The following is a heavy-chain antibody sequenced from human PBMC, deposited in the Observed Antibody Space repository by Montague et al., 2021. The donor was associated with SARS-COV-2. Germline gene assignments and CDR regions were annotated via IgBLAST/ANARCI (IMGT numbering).Heavy chain of an antibody. J-gene: IGHJ4*02. CDR1: GFTFDDYA. CDR3: AKDAPEYYYDSSGSPADY. Sequence: GSLRLSCAASGFTFDDYAMHWVRQAPGKGLEWVSLISGDGGSTYYADSVKGRFTISRDNSKNSLYLQMNSLRTEDTALYYCAKDAPEYYYDSSGSPADYWGQGTLVTVSS. V-gene: IGHV3-43*02. D-gene: IGHD3-22*01. CDR2: ISGDGGST.